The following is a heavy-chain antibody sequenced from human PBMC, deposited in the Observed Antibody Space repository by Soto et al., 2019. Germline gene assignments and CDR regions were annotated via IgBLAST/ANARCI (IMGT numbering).Heavy chain of an antibody. D-gene: IGHD3-22*01. J-gene: IGHJ4*02. Sequence: GGSLRLSCTASGFTFGDYAMSWFRQAPGKGLEWVANIKQDGSEKYYVDSVKGRFTISRDNAKNSLYLQMNSLRAEDTAVYYCARDIRHYDSSGYPYYFDYWGQGTLVTVSS. CDR3: ARDIRHYDSSGYPYYFDY. CDR1: GFTFGDYA. V-gene: IGHV3-7*05. CDR2: IKQDGSEK.